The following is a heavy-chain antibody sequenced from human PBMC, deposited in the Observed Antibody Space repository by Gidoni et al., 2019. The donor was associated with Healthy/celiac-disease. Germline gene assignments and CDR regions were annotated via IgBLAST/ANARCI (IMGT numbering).Heavy chain of an antibody. CDR3: AGSAYSSSSPFDY. Sequence: QLQLQESGPGLVKPSETLSLTCTVSGGSISSSSYYWGWIRQPPGKGLEWIGSIYYSGSTYYNPSLKSRVTISVDTSKNQFSLKLSSVTAADTAVYYCAGSAYSSSSPFDYWGQGTLVTVSS. J-gene: IGHJ4*02. CDR2: IYYSGST. V-gene: IGHV4-39*01. D-gene: IGHD6-6*01. CDR1: GGSISSSSYY.